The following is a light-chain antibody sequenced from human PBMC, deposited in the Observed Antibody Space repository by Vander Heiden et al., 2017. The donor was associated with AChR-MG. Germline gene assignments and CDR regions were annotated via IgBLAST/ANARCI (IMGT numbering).Light chain of an antibody. Sequence: DIQMTQSPSTLSASVGDRVTITCRASQSISSWLAWYQQKPGKAPKLLIYDASSLGSGVPSRFSGSGSWTEFTLTISSLQPDDFATYYCQQYNSYSLYTFGQGTKLEIK. CDR3: QQYNSYSLYT. CDR2: DAS. J-gene: IGKJ2*01. CDR1: QSISSW. V-gene: IGKV1-5*01.